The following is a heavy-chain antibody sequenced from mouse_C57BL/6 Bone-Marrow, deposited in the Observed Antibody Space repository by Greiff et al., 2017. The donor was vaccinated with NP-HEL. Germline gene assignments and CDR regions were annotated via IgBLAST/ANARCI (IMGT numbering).Heavy chain of an antibody. V-gene: IGHV5-4*01. CDR3: AREDFDY. J-gene: IGHJ2*01. CDR1: GFTFSSYA. Sequence: EVKLVESGGGLVKPGGSLKLSCAASGFTFSSYAMSWVRQTPEKRLEWVATISDGGSYTYYPDNVKGRFTISRDNAKNNLYLQMSHLESEDTAMYYCAREDFDYWGQGTTLTVSS. CDR2: ISDGGSYT.